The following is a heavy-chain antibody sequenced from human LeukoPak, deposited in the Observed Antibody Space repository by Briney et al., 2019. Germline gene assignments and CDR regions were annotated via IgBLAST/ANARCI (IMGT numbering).Heavy chain of an antibody. CDR2: ISSSGSTI. Sequence: GGSLRLSCAASGFTFSSYEMNWVRQAPGKGLEWVSYISSSGSTIYYADSVKGRFTISRDNAKNSLYLQMNSLRAEDTAVYYCARESDYGDYPLGYWGQGTLVTVSS. D-gene: IGHD4-17*01. V-gene: IGHV3-48*03. J-gene: IGHJ4*02. CDR1: GFTFSSYE. CDR3: ARESDYGDYPLGY.